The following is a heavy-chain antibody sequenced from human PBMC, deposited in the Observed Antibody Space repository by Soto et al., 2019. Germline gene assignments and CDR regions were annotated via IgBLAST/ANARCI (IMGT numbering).Heavy chain of an antibody. Sequence: QMQLVQSGPEVKKPGTSVKVSCKASGFTLNNSAMQWVRQARGQRLEWIGWIVVGSGRTNYAQKFQERVTTTWDKSTITAHMELRSLRSEDTAVYYCAQRSGRYSDAFDSWGPGTMVTVSS. D-gene: IGHD1-26*01. J-gene: IGHJ3*02. CDR1: GFTLNNSA. CDR3: AQRSGRYSDAFDS. CDR2: IVVGSGRT. V-gene: IGHV1-58*02.